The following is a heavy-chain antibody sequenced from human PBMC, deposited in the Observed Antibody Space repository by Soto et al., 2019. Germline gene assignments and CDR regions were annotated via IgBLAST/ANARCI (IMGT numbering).Heavy chain of an antibody. V-gene: IGHV5-51*01. CDR3: ARYLVVPAAPDYYYYYYGMDV. CDR1: GYSFTSYW. J-gene: IGHJ6*02. CDR2: IYPGDSDT. Sequence: PGESLKISCKGSGYSFTSYWIGWVRQMPGKGLEWMGIIYPGDSDTRYSPSFQGQVTISADKSISTAYLQWSSLKASDTAMYYCARYLVVPAAPDYYYYYYGMDVWGQGTTVTVSS. D-gene: IGHD2-2*01.